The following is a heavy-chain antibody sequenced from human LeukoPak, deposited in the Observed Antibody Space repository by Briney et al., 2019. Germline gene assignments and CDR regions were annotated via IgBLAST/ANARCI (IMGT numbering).Heavy chain of an antibody. J-gene: IGHJ4*02. Sequence: PGGSLRLSCAASGFTFSNYWMHWVRQAPGKGLAWVSRINSDGSSTSYADSVKGRFTISRDNAKNTLYLQMNSLRAEDTAVYYCARVGNYYGDYVRSDQWGQGTLVTVSS. D-gene: IGHD4-17*01. CDR2: INSDGSST. CDR1: GFTFSNYW. CDR3: ARVGNYYGDYVRSDQ. V-gene: IGHV3-74*01.